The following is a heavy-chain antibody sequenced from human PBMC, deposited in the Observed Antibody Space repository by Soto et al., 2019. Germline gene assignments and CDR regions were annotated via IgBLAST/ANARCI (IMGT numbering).Heavy chain of an antibody. D-gene: IGHD3-9*01. J-gene: IGHJ4*02. Sequence: SETLSLTCTVSGASIINHYWAWIRQSPGRGLESIEYVSNTATTTYNPSLKNRVTISVDASKSQFYLKLRSVTAADTAVYYCARGMSEEQIFYYFDYWGQGALVTVSS. V-gene: IGHV4-59*11. CDR2: VSNTATT. CDR3: ARGMSEEQIFYYFDY. CDR1: GASIINHY.